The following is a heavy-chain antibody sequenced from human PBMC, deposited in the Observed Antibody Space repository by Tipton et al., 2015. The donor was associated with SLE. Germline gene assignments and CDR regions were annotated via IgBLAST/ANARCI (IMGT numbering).Heavy chain of an antibody. CDR1: GFTFSSYG. CDR3: VREGQQLVQGYFQH. J-gene: IGHJ1*01. CDR2: LSNDGITK. D-gene: IGHD6-13*01. V-gene: IGHV3-30*03. Sequence: SLRLSCAASGFTFSSYGMHWVRQAAGKGLEWVAVLSNDGITKYYADFVKGRFTISRDNSQNTLYLQMNSLRAEDTAVYYCVREGQQLVQGYFQHWGQGTLVTVSS.